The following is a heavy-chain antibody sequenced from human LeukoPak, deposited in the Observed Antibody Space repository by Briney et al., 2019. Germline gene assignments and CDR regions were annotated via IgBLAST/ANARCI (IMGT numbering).Heavy chain of an antibody. J-gene: IGHJ3*02. Sequence: SETLSLTCTVSGGSVSTYYWSWIRQPPGKGLEWIGYIFYSGSTNYNPSLKSRVTISVDTSKNQFSLKMTSVTAADTAVYYCAREGSGRAFDIWGQGTMVTVSS. CDR2: IFYSGST. V-gene: IGHV4-59*02. D-gene: IGHD3-3*01. CDR3: AREGSGRAFDI. CDR1: GGSVSTYY.